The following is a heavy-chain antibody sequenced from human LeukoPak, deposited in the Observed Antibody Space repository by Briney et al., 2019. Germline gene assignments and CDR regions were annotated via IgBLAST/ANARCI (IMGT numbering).Heavy chain of an antibody. Sequence: GGSLRLSCAASGFTFSHAAMEWVRQAPEKGLEWVSSITGDSTYIYYADSVKGRFTISRDNTKNSLSLQMNSLRAEDTAVYYCARLYCNVGSCYGKHYFAFWGQGALVTVSS. CDR3: ARLYCNVGSCYGKHYFAF. CDR2: ITGDSTYI. J-gene: IGHJ4*02. V-gene: IGHV3-21*01. CDR1: GFTFSHAA. D-gene: IGHD2-15*01.